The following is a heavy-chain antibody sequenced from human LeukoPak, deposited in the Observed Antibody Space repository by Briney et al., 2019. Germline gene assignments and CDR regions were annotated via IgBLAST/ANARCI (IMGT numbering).Heavy chain of an antibody. J-gene: IGHJ4*02. D-gene: IGHD6-13*01. CDR2: ISGSGSTI. V-gene: IGHV3-11*01. Sequence: GGSLSLSCAASGFTFSDYYMGWIRQAPGKGLEWVSYISGSGSTIYYASSEKGRFTISRDNAKNSLYLQRNSLRAEDTAVYYCARREYSSSWYYFDYWGQGTLVTVSS. CDR1: GFTFSDYY. CDR3: ARREYSSSWYYFDY.